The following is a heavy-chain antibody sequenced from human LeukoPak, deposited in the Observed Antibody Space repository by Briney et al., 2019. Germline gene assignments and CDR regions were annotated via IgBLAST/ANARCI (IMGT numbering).Heavy chain of an antibody. Sequence: GGSLRLSCAASGFTFSNAWMSWVRQAPGKGLEWVGRIKSKTDGGTTDYAAPVKGRFTISRDDSKNTLYLQMNSLRAEDTAVYYCAKGVGTTSNYWGRGTLVTVSS. CDR3: AKGVGTTSNY. CDR1: GFTFSNAW. V-gene: IGHV3-15*01. D-gene: IGHD4-11*01. J-gene: IGHJ4*02. CDR2: IKSKTDGGTT.